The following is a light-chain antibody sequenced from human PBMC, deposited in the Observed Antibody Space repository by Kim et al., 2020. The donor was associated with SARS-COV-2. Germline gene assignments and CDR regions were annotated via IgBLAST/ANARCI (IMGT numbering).Light chain of an antibody. Sequence: LSPGESATLSCRASQSVSSYLAWYQQKPGQAPRLLIYDASNRATGIPARFSGSGSGTDFTLTISSLEPEDFAVYYCQQRSNWPPAFGQGTKVDIK. J-gene: IGKJ1*01. CDR2: DAS. V-gene: IGKV3-11*01. CDR1: QSVSSY. CDR3: QQRSNWPPA.